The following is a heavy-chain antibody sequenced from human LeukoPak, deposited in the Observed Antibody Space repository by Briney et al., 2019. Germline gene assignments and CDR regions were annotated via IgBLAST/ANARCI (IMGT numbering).Heavy chain of an antibody. CDR2: IWYDGSNK. V-gene: IGHV3-33*08. CDR1: GFTFSSYA. CDR3: ARDLLGGDSYGPSPSDY. J-gene: IGHJ4*02. D-gene: IGHD5-18*01. Sequence: PGGSLRLSCAASGFTFSSYAMHWVRQAPGKGLEWVAVIWYDGSNKYYADSVKGRFTISRDNSKNTLYLQMNSLRAEDTAVYYCARDLLGGDSYGPSPSDYWGQGTLVTVSS.